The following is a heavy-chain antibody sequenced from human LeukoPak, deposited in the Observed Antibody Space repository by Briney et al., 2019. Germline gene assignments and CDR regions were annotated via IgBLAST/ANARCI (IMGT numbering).Heavy chain of an antibody. D-gene: IGHD4-23*01. V-gene: IGHV6-1*01. J-gene: IGHJ4*02. CDR2: TYYRAKWYN. Sequence: QTLSLTCPISGYSLPSDRVTWNWMGQSPSRGLEWLGRTYYRAKWYNDYADFVSGRITVNADKSKSQFSLQMNYVTPEDTAVYYCARELDSGNVSRFDYWGQGTLVTVSS. CDR1: GYSLPSDRVT. CDR3: ARELDSGNVSRFDY.